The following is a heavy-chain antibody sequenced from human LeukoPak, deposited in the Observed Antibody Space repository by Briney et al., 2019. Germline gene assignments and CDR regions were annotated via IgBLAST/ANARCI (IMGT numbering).Heavy chain of an antibody. CDR1: GFTFTSSA. CDR3: AANTPRVVREDAFDI. J-gene: IGHJ3*02. D-gene: IGHD2-21*01. Sequence: SVKVSCKASGFTFTSSAMQWVRQARGQRLEWIGWIVVGSGYTNYAQNFQERVNITRDMSTSTAYMELSSLRSEDTAVYYCAANTPRVVREDAFDIWGQGTMVTVSS. V-gene: IGHV1-58*02. CDR2: IVVGSGYT.